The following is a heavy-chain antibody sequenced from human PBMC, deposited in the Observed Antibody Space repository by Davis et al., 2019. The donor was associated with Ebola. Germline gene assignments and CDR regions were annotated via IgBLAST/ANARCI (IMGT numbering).Heavy chain of an antibody. V-gene: IGHV3-23*01. Sequence: GESLKISCAASGFIFSSYAVSWVRQAPGKGLEWVSAISGSGGNTYYADSVKGRFTISRDNSKSTLYLQMNSLRAEDTATYFCAKSADLESWGQGTLVTVSS. CDR2: ISGSGGNT. CDR1: GFIFSSYA. J-gene: IGHJ4*02. CDR3: AKSADLES.